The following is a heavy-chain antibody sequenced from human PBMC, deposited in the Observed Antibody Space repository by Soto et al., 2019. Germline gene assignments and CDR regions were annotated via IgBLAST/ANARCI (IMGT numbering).Heavy chain of an antibody. CDR3: ARDGYYVSGSYQIRYYYYGMDV. J-gene: IGHJ6*02. CDR1: GGTFSSYA. D-gene: IGHD3-10*01. V-gene: IGHV1-69*13. Sequence: SVKVSCKASGGTFSSYAISWVRQAPGQGLEWKGGIIPIFGTANYAQKFQGRVTITADESTSTAHMELSSLRSEDTAVYYCARDGYYVSGSYQIRYYYYGMDVWGQGTTVTVSS. CDR2: IIPIFGTA.